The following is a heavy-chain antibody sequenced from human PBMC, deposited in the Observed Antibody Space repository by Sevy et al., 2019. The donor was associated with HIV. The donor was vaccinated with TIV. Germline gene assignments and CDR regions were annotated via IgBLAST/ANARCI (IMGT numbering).Heavy chain of an antibody. Sequence: GESLKISCKGSGYSFSSYWIGWVRQMPGKGLEWMGMIFPEDSDITDSPSFQGQVTISADKSITTAYLQWSSLKASDTAMYYCARPAGVSDNSGYSFIDSWGQGTLVTVSS. CDR3: ARPAGVSDNSGYSFIDS. CDR1: GYSFSSYW. D-gene: IGHD3-22*01. CDR2: IFPEDSDI. J-gene: IGHJ4*02. V-gene: IGHV5-51*01.